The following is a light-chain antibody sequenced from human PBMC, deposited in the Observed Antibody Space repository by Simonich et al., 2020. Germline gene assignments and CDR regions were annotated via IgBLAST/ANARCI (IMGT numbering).Light chain of an antibody. CDR2: DAS. CDR1: QGISSA. CDR3: QQFNSYPRT. J-gene: IGKJ3*01. Sequence: IQLTQSPSSLSASVGDRVTITCRASQGISSALAWYQQKPGKAPKLLIYDASSLESGVPSRFSGSGSGTDFTLTSSSLQPEDLATYYCQQFNSYPRTFGPGTKVDIK. V-gene: IGKV1-13*02.